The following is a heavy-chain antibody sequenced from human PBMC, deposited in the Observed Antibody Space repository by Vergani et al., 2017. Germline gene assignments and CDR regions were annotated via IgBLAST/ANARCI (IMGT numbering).Heavy chain of an antibody. CDR1: GGSISSGDYY. V-gene: IGHV4-30-4*08. Sequence: QVQLQESGPGLVKPSQTLSLTCTVSGGSISSGDYYWNWIRQPPGKGLEWIGYIYYSENTYYNPSLKSRVAMSVDTSKNQFSLKVTSVTAADTAVYVCARERGDTALIRGAYFDYWGQGTLVTVSS. CDR3: ARERGDTALIRGAYFDY. D-gene: IGHD5-18*01. CDR2: IYYSENT. J-gene: IGHJ4*02.